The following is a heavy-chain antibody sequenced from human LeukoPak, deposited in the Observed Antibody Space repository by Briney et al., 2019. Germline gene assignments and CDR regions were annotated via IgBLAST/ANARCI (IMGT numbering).Heavy chain of an antibody. Sequence: GGSLRLSCAASGFTFNSYAFNWVRQAPGKGLEWVSYISSSSNVIYYTDSVKGRFTISRDNARNLLSLQMNSLRAEDMAVYYCARGDPIYDFWSGGDYWGQGSLVTVSS. D-gene: IGHD3-3*01. J-gene: IGHJ4*02. CDR3: ARGDPIYDFWSGGDY. CDR1: GFTFNSYA. V-gene: IGHV3-48*01. CDR2: ISSSSNVI.